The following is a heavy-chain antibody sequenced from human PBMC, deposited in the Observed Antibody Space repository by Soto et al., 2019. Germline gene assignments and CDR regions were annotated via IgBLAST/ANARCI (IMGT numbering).Heavy chain of an antibody. Sequence: LRLSCAASGFTFSSYWMSWVRQAPGKGLEWVANIKQDGSEKYYVDSVKGRFTISRDNAKNSLYLQMNSLRAEDTAVYYCARDFYCSGGSCYFVPFDYWGQGTLVTVSS. V-gene: IGHV3-7*01. J-gene: IGHJ4*02. D-gene: IGHD2-15*01. CDR2: IKQDGSEK. CDR3: ARDFYCSGGSCYFVPFDY. CDR1: GFTFSSYW.